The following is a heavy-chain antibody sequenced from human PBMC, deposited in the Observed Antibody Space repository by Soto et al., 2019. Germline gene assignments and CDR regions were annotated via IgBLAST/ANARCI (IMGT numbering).Heavy chain of an antibody. CDR2: IYWDDDK. CDR3: AHRGKAVAGTSYYFDY. J-gene: IGHJ4*02. Sequence: QITLKESGPTLVKPTQTLTLTCTFSGFSLSTSGVGVGWIRQPPGKALEWLALIYWDDDKRYSPSLKSRLTITKDTSNNQVVLTMTNMDPVDTATYYCAHRGKAVAGTSYYFDYWGQGTLVTVSS. V-gene: IGHV2-5*02. CDR1: GFSLSTSGVG. D-gene: IGHD6-19*01.